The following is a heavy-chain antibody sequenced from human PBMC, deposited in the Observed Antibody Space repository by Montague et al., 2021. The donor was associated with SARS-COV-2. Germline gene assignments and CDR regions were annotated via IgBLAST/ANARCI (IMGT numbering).Heavy chain of an antibody. J-gene: IGHJ4*02. D-gene: IGHD3-16*01. V-gene: IGHV3-21*01. Sequence: SLRLSCAASGFTSGDYQMTWVRQAPGKGLEWVSTISSDTLHTFYAESVKGRFTISRDNAKNELYLQMNSLRAEDMAVYYCARGGEIDVWAPFGHWGQGTLVTVSS. CDR1: GFTSGDYQ. CDR2: ISSDTLHT. CDR3: ARGGEIDVWAPFGH.